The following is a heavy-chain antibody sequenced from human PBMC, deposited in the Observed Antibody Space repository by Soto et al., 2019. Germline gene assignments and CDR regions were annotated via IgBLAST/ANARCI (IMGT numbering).Heavy chain of an antibody. CDR1: GYTFTSYG. CDR3: ARELTSGWLDYYYYGMDV. V-gene: IGHV1-18*01. D-gene: IGHD6-19*01. CDR2: ISAYNGNT. Sequence: ASVKVSCKASGYTFTSYGISWVRQAPGQRLEWMGWISAYNGNTNYAQKLQGRVTMTTDTSTSTAYMELRSLRSDDTAVYYCARELTSGWLDYYYYGMDVWGQGTTVTVSS. J-gene: IGHJ6*02.